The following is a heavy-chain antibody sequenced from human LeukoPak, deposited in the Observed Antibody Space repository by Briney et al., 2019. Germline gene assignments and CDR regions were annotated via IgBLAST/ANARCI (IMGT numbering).Heavy chain of an antibody. CDR3: ARLYGSGSYDPEYYFDC. D-gene: IGHD3-10*01. CDR2: IKQDGSEK. Sequence: GGSLRLSCAASGFTFSSYWMSWVRQAPGKGLEWVANIKQDGSEKYYVDSVEGRFTISRDNAKNSLYLQMNSLRAEDTAVYYCARLYGSGSYDPEYYFDCWGQGTLVTVSS. V-gene: IGHV3-7*01. J-gene: IGHJ4*02. CDR1: GFTFSSYW.